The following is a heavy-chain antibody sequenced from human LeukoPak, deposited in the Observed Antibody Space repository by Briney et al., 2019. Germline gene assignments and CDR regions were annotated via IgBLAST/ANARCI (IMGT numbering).Heavy chain of an antibody. V-gene: IGHV4-39*07. Sequence: SGTLSLTCTVSGGSISSSSYYWGWVRQPPGKGLEWIGSFYYPGSTYYNPSLKSRLSISVDTSNNQFSLKLNSVTAADTAVYYCAISTGSSDFVYWGQGTLVTVSS. J-gene: IGHJ4*02. CDR2: FYYPGST. CDR3: AISTGSSDFVY. D-gene: IGHD1-26*01. CDR1: GGSISSSSYY.